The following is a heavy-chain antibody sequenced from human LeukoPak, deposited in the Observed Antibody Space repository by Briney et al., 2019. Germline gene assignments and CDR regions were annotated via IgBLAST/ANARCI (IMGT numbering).Heavy chain of an antibody. CDR3: AKDFTYYYDSSGRPYGMDV. CDR1: GFTFSSYA. CDR2: ISGSGGST. D-gene: IGHD3-22*01. Sequence: GGSLRLSCAASGFTFSSYAMSWVRQVPGKGLEWVSAISGSGGSTYYADSVKGRFTISRDTSKNTLYLQMNSLRAEDTAVYYCAKDFTYYYDSSGRPYGMDVWGQGTTVTVSS. J-gene: IGHJ6*02. V-gene: IGHV3-23*01.